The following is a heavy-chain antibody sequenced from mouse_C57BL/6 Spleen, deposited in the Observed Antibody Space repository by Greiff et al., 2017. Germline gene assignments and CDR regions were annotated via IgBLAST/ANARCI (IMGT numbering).Heavy chain of an antibody. CDR1: GFTFSDAW. CDR2: IRNKANNHAT. Sequence: EVKLMESGGGLVQPGGSMKLSCAASGFTFSDAWMDWVRQSPEKGLEWVAEIRNKANNHATYYAESVKGRFTISRDDSKSSVYLQMNSLRAEDTGIYYCTRGLLRGWYCDVWGTGTTVTVAS. D-gene: IGHD2-3*01. V-gene: IGHV6-6*01. CDR3: TRGLLRGWYCDV. J-gene: IGHJ1*03.